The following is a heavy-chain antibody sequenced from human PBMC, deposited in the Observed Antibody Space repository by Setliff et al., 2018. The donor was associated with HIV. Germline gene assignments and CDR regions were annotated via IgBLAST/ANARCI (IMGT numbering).Heavy chain of an antibody. D-gene: IGHD2-15*01. V-gene: IGHV3-30*02. CDR3: AREMGSTHQAFDI. CDR1: GFTFSSYG. CDR2: IRYDGSNK. Sequence: GGSLRLSCAASGFTFSSYGMHWVRQAPGKGLEWVAFIRYDGSNKYYADSVKGRFTISRDNSKNTLYLQMNSLRAEDTAVYYCAREMGSTHQAFDIWGQGTMVTVSS. J-gene: IGHJ3*02.